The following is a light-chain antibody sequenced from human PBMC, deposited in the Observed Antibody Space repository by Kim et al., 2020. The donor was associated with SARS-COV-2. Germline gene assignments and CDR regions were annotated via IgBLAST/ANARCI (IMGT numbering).Light chain of an antibody. Sequence: SYELTQTPSVSVAPGKTASVTCGGNNLGTKRVQWYQQRPGQAPVLVISENSDRPSGIPERFSGSNSGSTATLTINRVEAGDEADYYCQVWDSDSEHVVFGGGTQLTVL. V-gene: IGLV3-21*01. CDR3: QVWDSDSEHVV. CDR2: ENS. J-gene: IGLJ2*01. CDR1: NLGTKR.